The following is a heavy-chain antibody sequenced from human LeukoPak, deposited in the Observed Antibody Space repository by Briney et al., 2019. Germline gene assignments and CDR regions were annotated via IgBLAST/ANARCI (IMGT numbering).Heavy chain of an antibody. CDR1: GFTFGSYG. Sequence: GGSLRLSCAASGFTFGSYGMHWVRQAPGKGLEWVAVISYDGSNKYYADSVKGRFTISRDNSKNTLYLQMNSLRAEDTAVYYCASLPTITMIVDYWGQGTLVTVSS. V-gene: IGHV3-30*03. J-gene: IGHJ4*02. CDR2: ISYDGSNK. D-gene: IGHD3-22*01. CDR3: ASLPTITMIVDY.